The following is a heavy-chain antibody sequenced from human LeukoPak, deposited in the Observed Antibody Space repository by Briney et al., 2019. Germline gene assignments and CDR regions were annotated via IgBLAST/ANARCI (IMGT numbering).Heavy chain of an antibody. CDR1: GYTFTSYG. D-gene: IGHD6-19*01. CDR2: MNPNSGNT. CDR3: ARYSSGCDY. V-gene: IGHV1-8*01. J-gene: IGHJ4*02. Sequence: ASVKVSCKASGYTFTSYGITWVRQAPGQGLEWMGWMNPNSGNTGYAQKFQGRVTMTRNTSISTAYMELSSLRSEDTAVYYCARYSSGCDYWGQGTLVTVSS.